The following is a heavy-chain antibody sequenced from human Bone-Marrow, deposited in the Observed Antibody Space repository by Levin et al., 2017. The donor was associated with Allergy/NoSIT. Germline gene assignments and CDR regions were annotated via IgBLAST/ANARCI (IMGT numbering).Heavy chain of an antibody. D-gene: IGHD2-15*01. J-gene: IGHJ4*02. Sequence: GASVKVSCKASGYIFTAYYMHWVRQAPGQGLEWMGRINPTGGDTMLAPEFQGRVTLTRDTSITTAYMELSGLRSDDTAVYYCAVWTRGSCYLIDYWGQGTLVRVCS. CDR2: INPTGGDT. V-gene: IGHV1-2*06. CDR1: GYIFTAYY. CDR3: AVWTRGSCYLIDY.